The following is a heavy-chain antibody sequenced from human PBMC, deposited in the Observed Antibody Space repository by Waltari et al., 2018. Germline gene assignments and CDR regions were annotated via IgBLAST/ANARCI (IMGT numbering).Heavy chain of an antibody. J-gene: IGHJ4*02. D-gene: IGHD2-15*01. V-gene: IGHV4-4*02. CDR3: ARDRGRGIYLDS. CDR2: VQRSGRT. CDR1: GESMSSTDW. Sequence: QLQLQESGPGLVKPSGTLSLTCAVSGESMSSTDWWSWVRQSPRKGLGWIGQVQRSGRTNYNPSFASRVTISVDTSSNQFSLKVTPATAADTAVYFCARDRGRGIYLDSWGQGILVTVSP.